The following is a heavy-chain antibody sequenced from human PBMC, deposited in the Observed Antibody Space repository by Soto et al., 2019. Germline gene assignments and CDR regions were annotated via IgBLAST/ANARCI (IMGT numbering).Heavy chain of an antibody. CDR3: SRDLLGGSGSYWGY. CDR2: MRSKAYGATT. D-gene: IGHD3-10*01. CDR1: GFTFGDYA. J-gene: IGHJ4*02. Sequence: EVQLVESGGGLVQPGRSLRLSCTGSGFTFGDYAMSWVRQAPGKGLEWVGFMRSKAYGATTEYAASVKGRFSISRDDSKGIAYLQMNCLKIEDTGVYYCSRDLLGGSGSYWGYWGQGTLVTVSS. V-gene: IGHV3-49*04.